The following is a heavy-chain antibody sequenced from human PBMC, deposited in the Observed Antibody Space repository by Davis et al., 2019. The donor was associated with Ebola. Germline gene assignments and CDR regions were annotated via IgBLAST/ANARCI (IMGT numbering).Heavy chain of an antibody. D-gene: IGHD2-8*01. CDR3: ARDPPVSMGSDAFDV. CDR1: GFTFSSYS. Sequence: PGGSLRLSCAASGFTFSSYSMNWVRQTPGKGLEWVSYISTSGSTIYYADSVKGRFTISRDNAKNSLYLQMNSLRDEDTAVYYCARDPPVSMGSDAFDVWGRGTMVTVSS. J-gene: IGHJ3*01. V-gene: IGHV3-48*02. CDR2: ISTSGSTI.